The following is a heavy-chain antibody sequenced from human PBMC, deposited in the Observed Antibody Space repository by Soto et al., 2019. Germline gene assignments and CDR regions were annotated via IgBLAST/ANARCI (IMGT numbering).Heavy chain of an antibody. CDR2: IWYDGSNK. Sequence: QVQLVESGGGVVQPGRSLRLSCAASGFTFSSYGMHWVRQAPGKGLEWVAVIWYDGSNKYYADSVKGRFTISRDNSKNTLYLQMNSLRAEDTAVYYRARDLAGEGYYYGMDVWGQGTTVTVSS. J-gene: IGHJ6*02. CDR1: GFTFSSYG. V-gene: IGHV3-33*01. D-gene: IGHD2-21*01. CDR3: ARDLAGEGYYYGMDV.